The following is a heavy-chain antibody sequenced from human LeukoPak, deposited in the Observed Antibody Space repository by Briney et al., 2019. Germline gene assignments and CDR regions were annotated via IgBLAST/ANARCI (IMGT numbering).Heavy chain of an antibody. D-gene: IGHD6-19*01. J-gene: IGHJ4*02. Sequence: GGSLRLSCAASGFTFSNYWMTWVRQAPGKGLEWVSAISGSGGSTYYADSVKGRFTISRDNSKNTLYLQMNSLRAEDTAVYYCAKDRYSSGWYDYWGQGTLVTVSS. CDR3: AKDRYSSGWYDY. CDR2: ISGSGGST. V-gene: IGHV3-23*01. CDR1: GFTFSNYW.